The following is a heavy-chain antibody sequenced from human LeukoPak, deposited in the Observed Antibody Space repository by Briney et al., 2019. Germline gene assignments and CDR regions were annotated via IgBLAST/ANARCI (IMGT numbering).Heavy chain of an antibody. D-gene: IGHD3-22*01. CDR2: IYYSGST. CDR3: ARRQYYDSSGYWYYFDS. V-gene: IGHV4-59*08. CDR1: GGSISSYY. J-gene: IGHJ4*02. Sequence: SETLSLTCTVSGGSISSYYWNWIRQPPGKGLVWIGQIYYSGSTNYNPSLKSRVTISVDTSKNQFSLKLSSVTAADTAAYYCARRQYYDSSGYWYYFDSWGQGTLVTVSS.